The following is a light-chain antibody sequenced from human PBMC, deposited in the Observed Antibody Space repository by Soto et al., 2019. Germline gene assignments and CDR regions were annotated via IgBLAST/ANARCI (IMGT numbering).Light chain of an antibody. V-gene: IGLV2-8*01. Sequence: QSALTQPPSASGSPGQSVTISCTGTSSDIGGYRYVSWYQQYPGKAPKILIYEVRKRPSGVPDRFSGSKSGNTASLTVSGLQAEDEADYYFCSLAGNNSVLFGGGTKLTVL. J-gene: IGLJ2*01. CDR1: SSDIGGYRY. CDR3: CSLAGNNSVL. CDR2: EVR.